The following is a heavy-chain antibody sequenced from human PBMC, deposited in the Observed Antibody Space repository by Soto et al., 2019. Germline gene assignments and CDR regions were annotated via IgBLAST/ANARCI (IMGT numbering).Heavy chain of an antibody. D-gene: IGHD6-19*01. Sequence: ASVKVSCKDSGYTFTSYAMHWVRQAPGQRLEWMGWINAGNGNTKYSQKFQGRVTITRDTSASTAYMELSSLRSEDTAVYYCASSTYSSGWYLYWGQGTLVTVSS. J-gene: IGHJ4*02. CDR2: INAGNGNT. CDR3: ASSTYSSGWYLY. CDR1: GYTFTSYA. V-gene: IGHV1-3*01.